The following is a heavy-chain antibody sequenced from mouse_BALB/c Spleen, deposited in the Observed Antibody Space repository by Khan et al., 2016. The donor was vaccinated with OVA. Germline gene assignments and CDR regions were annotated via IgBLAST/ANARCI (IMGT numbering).Heavy chain of an antibody. CDR1: GYSITSDYT. J-gene: IGHJ3*01. Sequence: EVELVESGPGLVKPSQSLSFTCTVTGYSITSDYTWNWIRQFPGNKLEWMGFISYSGNTRYNPSLKSRISITRDTSKNQFFLQLNSVTSEDTATYYCARKDYYDYDPFPYWGQGTLVTVSA. V-gene: IGHV3-2*02. D-gene: IGHD2-4*01. CDR3: ARKDYYDYDPFPY. CDR2: ISYSGNT.